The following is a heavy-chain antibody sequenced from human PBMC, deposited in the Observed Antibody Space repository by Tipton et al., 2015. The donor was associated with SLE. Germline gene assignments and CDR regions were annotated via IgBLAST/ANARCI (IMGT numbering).Heavy chain of an antibody. D-gene: IGHD6-13*01. V-gene: IGHV4-4*09. J-gene: IGHJ4*02. CDR3: ARILAAAGTGGY. CDR1: GFTFSSYE. Sequence: LRLSCAASGFTFSSYEMNWVRQAPGKGLEWVSYISSSGSTYYNPSLKSRVTISVDTSKNQFSLKLSSVTAADTAVYYCARILAAAGTGGYWGQGTLVTVSS. CDR2: ISSSGST.